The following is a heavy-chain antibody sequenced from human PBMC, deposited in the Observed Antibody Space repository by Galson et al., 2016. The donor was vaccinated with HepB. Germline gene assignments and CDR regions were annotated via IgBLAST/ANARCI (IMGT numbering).Heavy chain of an antibody. J-gene: IGHJ3*02. D-gene: IGHD2-8*01. CDR1: GGTFSNYA. CDR2: IIPIFGTA. CDR3: ARAHPPPRIIGGRGGHATFAI. V-gene: IGHV1-69*13. Sequence: SVKVSCKASGGTFSNYAISWVRQAPGQGLEWMGGIIPIFGTANYAQKFQGRVTITADESTSTACMELRSLRSEDTAAYFCARAHPPPRIIGGRGGHATFAIWGQGTKVTVSS.